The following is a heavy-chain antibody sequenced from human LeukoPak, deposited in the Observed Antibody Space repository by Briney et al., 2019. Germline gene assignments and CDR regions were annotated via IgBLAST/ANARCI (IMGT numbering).Heavy chain of an antibody. J-gene: IGHJ4*02. V-gene: IGHV1-2*02. CDR2: INPNSGGT. CDR1: GYTFTGYY. CDR3: ARGHPLEWLAYFDC. Sequence: ASVKVACKASGYTFTGYYMHWVRQAPGQGLEWMGWINPNSGGTNYAQKFQGRVTMTRDTSISTAYMELSRLRSDDTAVYYCARGHPLEWLAYFDCWGQGTLVTVSS. D-gene: IGHD3-3*01.